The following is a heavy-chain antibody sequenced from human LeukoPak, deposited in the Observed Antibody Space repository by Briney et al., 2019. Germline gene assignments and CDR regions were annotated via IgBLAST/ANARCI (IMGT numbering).Heavy chain of an antibody. CDR1: GDSINNYY. V-gene: IGHV4-59*01. Sequence: SETLSLTCTVYGDSINNYYWSWIRQSPGKGLEWIGYIFYSGFSNYNPSLKSRVTILVDRSKKRFSLELRSVTAADTAVYHCARGYCVGDSCYNAFSSWGPGTMVTVSS. D-gene: IGHD2-15*01. CDR2: IFYSGFS. J-gene: IGHJ3*01. CDR3: ARGYCVGDSCYNAFSS.